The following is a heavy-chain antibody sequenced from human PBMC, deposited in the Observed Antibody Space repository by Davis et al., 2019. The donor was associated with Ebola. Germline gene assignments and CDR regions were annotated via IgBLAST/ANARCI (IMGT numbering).Heavy chain of an antibody. CDR1: AYTFTSYG. D-gene: IGHD1-1*01. J-gene: IGHJ4*02. Sequence: ASAQVSCNASAYTFTSYGITWVRQPPGHGLEWMGWFNPHNGNTNYAQNVQCRVTMTTDTSTSTAYMEVGSLRSDDTAVYYCARAQFPTTSDHWGQGTLVTVSS. CDR2: FNPHNGNT. V-gene: IGHV1-18*04. CDR3: ARAQFPTTSDH.